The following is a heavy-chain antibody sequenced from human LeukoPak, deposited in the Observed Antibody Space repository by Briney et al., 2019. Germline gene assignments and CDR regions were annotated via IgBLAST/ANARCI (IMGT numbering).Heavy chain of an antibody. CDR3: ARGAYPYYYGSGIQGYFDL. V-gene: IGHV4-39*07. CDR1: GGSTSSSSYY. D-gene: IGHD3-10*01. J-gene: IGHJ2*01. CDR2: IYYSGST. Sequence: PSETLSLTCTVSGGSTSSSSYYWGWIRQPPGKGLEWIGSIYYSGSTYYNPSLKSRVTISVDTSKNQFSLKLSSVTAADTAVYYCARGAYPYYYGSGIQGYFDLWGRGTLVTVSS.